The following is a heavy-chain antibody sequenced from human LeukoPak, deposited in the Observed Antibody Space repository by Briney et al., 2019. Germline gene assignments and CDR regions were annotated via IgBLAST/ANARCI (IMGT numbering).Heavy chain of an antibody. J-gene: IGHJ4*02. CDR2: IIPIFGTT. CDR3: ARDNLAHDYGGNPPFEY. D-gene: IGHD4-23*01. V-gene: IGHV1-69*06. Sequence: GASVKVSCKASGGTFTSYAISRVRQAPGQGLEWMGGIIPIFGTTNYAQKFPGRVPITADKSTRTAYMELHSLRSEDTAVYYCARDNLAHDYGGNPPFEYWGQGTLVTVSS. CDR1: GGTFTSYA.